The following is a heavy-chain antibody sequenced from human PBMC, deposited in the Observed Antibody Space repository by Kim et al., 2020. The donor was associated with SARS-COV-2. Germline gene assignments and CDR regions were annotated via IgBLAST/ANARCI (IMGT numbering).Heavy chain of an antibody. Sequence: GGSLRLSCVASEFTFSTYTMDWVRQAPGKGMEWVSSFSSSNSYVNYADSMMGRFTISRDNAKNSLFLDMNSLRAEDTAVYYCVVVPAATHLFDFWGQGT. V-gene: IGHV3-21*01. J-gene: IGHJ3*01. CDR2: FSSSNSYV. D-gene: IGHD2-2*01. CDR3: VVVPAATHLFDF. CDR1: EFTFSTYT.